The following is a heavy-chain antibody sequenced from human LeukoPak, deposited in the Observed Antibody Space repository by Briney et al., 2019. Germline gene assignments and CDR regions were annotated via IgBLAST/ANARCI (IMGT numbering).Heavy chain of an antibody. V-gene: IGHV1-2*02. CDR2: INPNSGGT. CDR3: ALRVVVPAANYNWFDP. D-gene: IGHD2-2*01. CDR1: GYTFTGYY. J-gene: IGHJ5*02. Sequence: GASVKVSCKASGYTFTGYYMHWVRQAPGQGLEWMGWINPNSGGTNYAQKFQGRVTMTRDTSISTAYMELSRLRSDDTAVYYCALRVVVPAANYNWFDPWGQGTLVTVSS.